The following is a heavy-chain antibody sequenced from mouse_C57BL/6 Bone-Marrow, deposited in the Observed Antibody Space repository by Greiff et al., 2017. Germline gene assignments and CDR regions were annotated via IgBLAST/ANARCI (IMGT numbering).Heavy chain of an antibody. Sequence: EVKVVESGGDLVKPGGSLKLSCAASGFSFSSYGMSWVRQTPDKRLEWVATISSGGSYTYYPDSVKGRFTISRDNAKNTLYLQLSSLKSADTAMYYCARTAYGFDYWGQGTTLTVSS. CDR3: ARTAYGFDY. D-gene: IGHD1-1*01. CDR1: GFSFSSYG. V-gene: IGHV5-6*01. J-gene: IGHJ2*01. CDR2: ISSGGSYT.